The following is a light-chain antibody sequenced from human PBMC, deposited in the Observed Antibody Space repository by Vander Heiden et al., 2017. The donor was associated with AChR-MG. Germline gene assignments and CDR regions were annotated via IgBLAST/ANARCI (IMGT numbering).Light chain of an antibody. Sequence: DIQMTQSPSSLSASVGDRVAITCRASQSIINYLNWYQQKPGKAPKLLIYASSSFQSGVPSRFSGNGSGTHFTLTISRLQPEDFATYYCQQSYSTPLTFGHGTKVDIK. J-gene: IGKJ3*01. V-gene: IGKV1-39*01. CDR2: ASS. CDR1: QSIINY. CDR3: QQSYSTPLT.